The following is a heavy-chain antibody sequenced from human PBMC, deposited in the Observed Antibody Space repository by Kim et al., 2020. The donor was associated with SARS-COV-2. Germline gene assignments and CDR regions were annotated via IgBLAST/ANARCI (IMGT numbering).Heavy chain of an antibody. Sequence: SVKVSCKASGGTFSSYAISWVRQAPGQGLEWMGGIIPIFGTANYAQKFQGRVTITADESTSTAYMELSSLRSEDTAVYYCARGYSGYDYASGVHGYWGQGTLVTVSS. CDR3: ARGYSGYDYASGVHGY. CDR2: IIPIFGTA. V-gene: IGHV1-69*13. J-gene: IGHJ4*02. CDR1: GGTFSSYA. D-gene: IGHD5-12*01.